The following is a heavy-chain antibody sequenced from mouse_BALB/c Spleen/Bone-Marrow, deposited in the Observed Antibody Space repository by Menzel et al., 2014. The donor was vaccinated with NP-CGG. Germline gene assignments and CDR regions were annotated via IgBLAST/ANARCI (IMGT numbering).Heavy chain of an antibody. J-gene: IGHJ2*01. CDR1: GYTFTSFY. V-gene: IGHV1S81*02. D-gene: IGHD1-1*01. CDR3: TRGSYGSSQYYFDY. Sequence: VQRVESGAELVKPGASVKLSCKASGYTFTSFYMYWVKQRPGQGLEWIGGINPSNGDTNFNEKFKSKATLTLDKSSSTAYMQLSSLTSEDSAVYYCTRGSYGSSQYYFDYWGQGTTLTVSS. CDR2: INPSNGDT.